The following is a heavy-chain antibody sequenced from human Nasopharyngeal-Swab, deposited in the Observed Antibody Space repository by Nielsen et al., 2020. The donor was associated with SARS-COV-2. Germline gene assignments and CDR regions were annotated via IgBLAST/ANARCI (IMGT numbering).Heavy chain of an antibody. CDR2: ISSSGSTI. CDR3: ARERTDCSGGSCYSYGMDV. V-gene: IGHV3-48*03. CDR1: GFTFSSYE. D-gene: IGHD2-15*01. Sequence: GGSLRLSCAASGFTFSSYEMNWVRQAPGKGLEWVSYISSSGSTIYYADSVKGRFTISRDNAKNSLYLQMNSLRAEDTAVYYCARERTDCSGGSCYSYGMDVWGQGTTVTVSS. J-gene: IGHJ6*02.